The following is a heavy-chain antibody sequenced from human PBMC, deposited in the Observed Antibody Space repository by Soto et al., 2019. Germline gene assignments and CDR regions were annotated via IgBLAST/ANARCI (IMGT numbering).Heavy chain of an antibody. CDR3: ARSVVPAAIHDY. J-gene: IGHJ4*02. Sequence: ASVKVSCKASGYTFTSYDINWVRQATGQGLEWMGWMNPNSGNTGYAQKFQGRVTMTRNTSISTAYMELSSLRSEDTAVYYCARSVVPAAIHDYWGQGTLVTVSS. CDR1: GYTFTSYD. CDR2: MNPNSGNT. D-gene: IGHD2-2*02. V-gene: IGHV1-8*01.